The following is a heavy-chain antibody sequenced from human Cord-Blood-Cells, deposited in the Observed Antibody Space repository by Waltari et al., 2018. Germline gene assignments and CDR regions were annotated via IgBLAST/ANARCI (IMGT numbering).Heavy chain of an antibody. CDR3: AKDPDYDILTGYYWFDP. Sequence: EVQLVESGGGLVQPGGSLRLSCAASGFTFSSYSMSWVRQAPGKGLEWVSAISGSGGSTYYADSVKGRFTISGDNSKNTLYLQMNSLRAEDTAVYYCAKDPDYDILTGYYWFDPWGQGTLVTVSS. J-gene: IGHJ5*02. CDR1: GFTFSSYS. V-gene: IGHV3-23*04. CDR2: ISGSGGST. D-gene: IGHD3-9*01.